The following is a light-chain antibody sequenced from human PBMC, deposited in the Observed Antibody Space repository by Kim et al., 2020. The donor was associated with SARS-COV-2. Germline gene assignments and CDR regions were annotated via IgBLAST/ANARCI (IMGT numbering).Light chain of an antibody. CDR3: QPSYIPPST. V-gene: IGKV1-39*01. CDR1: QSISSH. Sequence: DIQMTQSPSSLSASVGDRVTITCRTTQSISSHLNWYQQKPGRAPKLLISAASTLQGGVPSRFSGSGSETDFTLTISSLQPEDFATYFCQPSYIPPSTFGPGTKVDI. CDR2: AAS. J-gene: IGKJ3*01.